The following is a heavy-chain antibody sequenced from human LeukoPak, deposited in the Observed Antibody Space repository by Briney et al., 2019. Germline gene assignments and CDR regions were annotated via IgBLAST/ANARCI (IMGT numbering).Heavy chain of an antibody. J-gene: IGHJ4*02. CDR2: INSAGNNI. Sequence: GGSLRLPCVASGFTFSDYFMSWIRQAPGKGLEWLSFINSAGNNIYYADSVKGRFTISRDNSKDTLYLQMNSLRAEDTAVYYCAIPWLEGYFDYWGQGTLVTVSS. D-gene: IGHD1-1*01. CDR3: AIPWLEGYFDY. V-gene: IGHV3-11*01. CDR1: GFTFSDYF.